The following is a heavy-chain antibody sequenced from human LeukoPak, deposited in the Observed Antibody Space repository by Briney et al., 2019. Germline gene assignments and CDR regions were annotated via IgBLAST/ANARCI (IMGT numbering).Heavy chain of an antibody. J-gene: IGHJ6*02. CDR1: GYSFTSYW. D-gene: IGHD2-2*02. CDR3: ARDIVVVPAAIRGRSPYYYYGMDV. V-gene: IGHV5-51*03. CDR2: IYPGDSDT. Sequence: PGESLKISCKGSGYSFTSYWIGWVRQMPGKGLEWMGIIYPGDSDTRYSPSLQGQVTISADKSISTAYLQWSSLKASDTAMYYCARDIVVVPAAIRGRSPYYYYGMDVWGQGTTVTVSS.